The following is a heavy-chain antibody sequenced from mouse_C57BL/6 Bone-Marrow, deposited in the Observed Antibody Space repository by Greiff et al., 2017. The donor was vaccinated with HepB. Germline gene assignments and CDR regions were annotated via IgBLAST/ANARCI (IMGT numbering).Heavy chain of an antibody. V-gene: IGHV1-54*01. CDR3: ASYYYGSSSWFAY. Sequence: VQLVESGAELVRPGTSVKVSCKASGYAFTNYLIEWVKQRPGQGLEWIGVINPGSGGTNYNEKFKGKATLTADKSSSTAYMQLSSLTSEDSAVYFCASYYYGSSSWFAYWGQGTLVTVSA. CDR2: INPGSGGT. D-gene: IGHD1-1*01. J-gene: IGHJ3*01. CDR1: GYAFTNYL.